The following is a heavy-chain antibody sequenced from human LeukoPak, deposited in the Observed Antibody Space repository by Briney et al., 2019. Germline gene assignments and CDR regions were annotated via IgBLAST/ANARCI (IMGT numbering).Heavy chain of an antibody. V-gene: IGHV1-18*01. CDR2: VSSHNGIT. D-gene: IGHD6-25*01. CDR1: GYTLTNYG. CDR3: ARYSIVAAVDDAFDV. J-gene: IGHJ3*01. Sequence: ASVKVSCKASGYTLTNYGISWLRQAPGQGLEWMGWVSSHNGITKFAQKLQDRVTMTTDTSTTTAYMELRSLTADDTAVYYCARYSIVAAVDDAFDVWGQGTLVTVSS.